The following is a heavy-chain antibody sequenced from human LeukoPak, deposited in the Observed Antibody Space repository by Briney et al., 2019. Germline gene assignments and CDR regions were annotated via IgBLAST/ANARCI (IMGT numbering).Heavy chain of an antibody. CDR1: GYTFTSYG. V-gene: IGHV1-18*01. D-gene: IGHD3-9*01. Sequence: GASVKVSCKASGYTFTSYGISWVRQAPGQGLEWMGWISAYNGNTNYAQKFQGRVTMTRDTSISTAYMELSRLRSDDTAVYYCARSLRYFVQYYFDYWGQGTLVTVSS. CDR2: ISAYNGNT. J-gene: IGHJ4*02. CDR3: ARSLRYFVQYYFDY.